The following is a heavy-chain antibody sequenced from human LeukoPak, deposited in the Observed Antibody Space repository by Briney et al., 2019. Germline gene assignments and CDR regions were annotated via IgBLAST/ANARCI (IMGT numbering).Heavy chain of an antibody. D-gene: IGHD2-15*01. Sequence: SETLSLTCVVSGGSDSGSYWGWIRQPPGRGREWIGYVYYSGSTNYNPSFKSRITISVDTSRNQFSLQLSSVTAADTAVYYCARIHRYCSGGACYVLDNWGQGTLVAVSS. CDR1: GGSDSGSY. J-gene: IGHJ4*02. CDR2: VYYSGST. CDR3: ARIHRYCSGGACYVLDN. V-gene: IGHV4-59*02.